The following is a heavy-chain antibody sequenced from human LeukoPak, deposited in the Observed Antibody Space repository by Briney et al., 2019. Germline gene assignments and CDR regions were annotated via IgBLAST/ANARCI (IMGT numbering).Heavy chain of an antibody. CDR2: ISGSGGST. CDR3: AKVKSESGYSSSWYGSFDY. V-gene: IGHV3-23*01. D-gene: IGHD6-13*01. CDR1: GFTFSSYG. J-gene: IGHJ4*02. Sequence: GGTLRLSCAASGFTFSSYGMSWVRQAPGKGLEWVSAISGSGGSTYYADSVKGRFTISRDNSKNTLHLQMNSLRAEDTAVYYCAKVKSESGYSSSWYGSFDYWGQGTLVTVSS.